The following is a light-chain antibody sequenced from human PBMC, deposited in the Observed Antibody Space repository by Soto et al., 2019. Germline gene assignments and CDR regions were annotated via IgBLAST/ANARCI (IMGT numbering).Light chain of an antibody. V-gene: IGLV2-11*01. J-gene: IGLJ6*01. CDR2: DVS. CDR1: SSDVGGYSY. Sequence: QSALTQPRSVSGTPGHSVTISCTGTSSDVGGYSYVSWYQQHPGKAPKLMISDVSKRPAVVPDRFSGSKFGNAASLTSSGLQAEEEDDYCGCSYAGVFGYVFGSGTKVTVL. CDR3: CSYAGVFGYV.